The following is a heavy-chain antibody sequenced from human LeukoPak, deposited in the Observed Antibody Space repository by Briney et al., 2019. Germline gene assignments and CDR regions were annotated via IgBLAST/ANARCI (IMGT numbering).Heavy chain of an antibody. D-gene: IGHD3-9*01. CDR1: GFTVSSNY. Sequence: GGSLRLSCAASGFTVSSNYMSWVRQAPGKGLEWVSVIYSGGSTYYADSVKGRFTISRDNSKNTLYLQVNSLKASDTAMYYCARHGYDILTGYYVAFDYWGQGTLVTVSS. V-gene: IGHV3-53*01. J-gene: IGHJ4*02. CDR2: IYSGGST. CDR3: ARHGYDILTGYYVAFDY.